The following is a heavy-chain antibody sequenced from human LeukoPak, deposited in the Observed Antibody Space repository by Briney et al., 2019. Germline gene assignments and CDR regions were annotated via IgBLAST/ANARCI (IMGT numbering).Heavy chain of an antibody. V-gene: IGHV4-39*07. CDR3: ARNLAGHFGGFYFDD. D-gene: IGHD2-21*01. J-gene: IGHJ4*02. Sequence: KPSETLSLTCTVSGGSISSSSYYWGWIRQPPGKGLEWIGSIYYSGSTPYNPSLKSRVTISVDTSKNQFSLKLSSVTAADTAVYYCARNLAGHFGGFYFDDWGQGTLVTVSS. CDR2: IYYSGST. CDR1: GGSISSSSYY.